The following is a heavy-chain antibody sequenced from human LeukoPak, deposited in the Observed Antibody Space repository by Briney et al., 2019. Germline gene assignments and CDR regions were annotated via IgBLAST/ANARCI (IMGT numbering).Heavy chain of an antibody. CDR3: AGVWSSSWYPFFDY. CDR1: GFTFSDYY. V-gene: IGHV3-11*04. CDR2: ISSSGSTI. Sequence: GGSLRLSCAASGFTFSDYYMSWIRQAPGKGLEWVSYISSSGSTIYYADSVKGRFTISRDNAKNSLYLQMNSLRAEDTAVYYCAGVWSSSWYPFFDYWGQGTLVTVSS. J-gene: IGHJ4*02. D-gene: IGHD6-13*01.